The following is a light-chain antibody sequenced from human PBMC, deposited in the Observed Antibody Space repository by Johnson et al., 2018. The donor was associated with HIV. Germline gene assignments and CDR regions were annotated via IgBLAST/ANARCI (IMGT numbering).Light chain of an antibody. CDR3: GTWDSSLSAYV. Sequence: QFVLTQPPSVSVAPGQTVTISCSGSSSNVGSSFVSWYRQVPGTAPKLLIYDNNKRPSGIPDRFSGSKSGTSATLGITGLQTGDEADYYCGTWDSSLSAYVFGTGTKVTVL. J-gene: IGLJ1*01. CDR2: DNN. CDR1: SSNVGSSF. V-gene: IGLV1-51*01.